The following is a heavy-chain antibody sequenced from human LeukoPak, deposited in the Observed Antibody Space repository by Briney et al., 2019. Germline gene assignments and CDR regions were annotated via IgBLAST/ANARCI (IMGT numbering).Heavy chain of an antibody. CDR2: IYSGGST. V-gene: IGHV3-53*01. Sequence: GGSLRLSCAASGFTVSSNYMNWVRQAPGKGLEWVSVIYSGGSTFYADSVEGRFTISRENARNSLYLQMNSLRAEDTAVYYCARVLWFGGIYYFDYWGQGTLVTVSS. CDR3: ARVLWFGGIYYFDY. D-gene: IGHD3-10*01. CDR1: GFTVSSNY. J-gene: IGHJ4*02.